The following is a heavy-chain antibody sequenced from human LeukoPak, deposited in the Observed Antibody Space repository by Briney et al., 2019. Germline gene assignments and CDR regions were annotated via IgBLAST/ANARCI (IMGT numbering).Heavy chain of an antibody. CDR3: ARRVPRYQNDDAFDI. Sequence: ASVKVSCKASGGTFSSYAISWVRQAPGQGLEWKGRIIPIFGTANYAQKFQGRVTITTDESTSTAYMELSSLRSEDTAVYYCARRVPRYQNDDAFDIWGQGTMVTVSS. J-gene: IGHJ3*02. D-gene: IGHD1-26*01. V-gene: IGHV1-69*05. CDR2: IIPIFGTA. CDR1: GGTFSSYA.